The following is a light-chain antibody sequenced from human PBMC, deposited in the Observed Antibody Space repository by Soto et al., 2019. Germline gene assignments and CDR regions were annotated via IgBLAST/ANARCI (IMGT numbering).Light chain of an antibody. CDR2: DAS. V-gene: IGKV1-13*02. Sequence: GDRVTIPCRASQDISSALAWYQQRPGKAPKLLIYDASSLDSGVPSRFSGSGSGTDFTLSISSLQPEDFATYYCQQFKRYPLTFGGGTKVDIK. CDR3: QQFKRYPLT. CDR1: QDISSA. J-gene: IGKJ4*02.